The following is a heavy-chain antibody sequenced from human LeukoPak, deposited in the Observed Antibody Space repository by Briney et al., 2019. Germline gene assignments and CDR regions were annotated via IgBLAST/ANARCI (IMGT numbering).Heavy chain of an antibody. D-gene: IGHD2-15*01. CDR1: GGSFSGYY. Sequence: SETLSLTCAVYGGSFSGYYWSWIRQPPGKGLEWIGEINHSGSTNYNPSLKSRVTISVDTSKNQFSLKLSSVTAADTTVYYCAGIVVVAATGWFDPWGQGTLVTVSS. V-gene: IGHV4-34*01. J-gene: IGHJ5*02. CDR2: INHSGST. CDR3: AGIVVVAATGWFDP.